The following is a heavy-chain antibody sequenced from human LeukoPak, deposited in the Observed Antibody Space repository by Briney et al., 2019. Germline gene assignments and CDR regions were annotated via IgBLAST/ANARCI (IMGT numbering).Heavy chain of an antibody. CDR2: ISYDGSNK. D-gene: IGHD6-13*01. CDR1: GFTFSSYA. CDR3: ARDGKGGFIAAAFRYYYYYGMDV. Sequence: PGGSLRLSCAASGFTFSSYAMHWVRQAPGKGLEWVAVISYDGSNKYYADSVKGRFTISRDNSKNTLYLQMNSLRAEDTAVYYCARDGKGGFIAAAFRYYYYYGMDVWGQGTTVTVSS. V-gene: IGHV3-30-3*01. J-gene: IGHJ6*02.